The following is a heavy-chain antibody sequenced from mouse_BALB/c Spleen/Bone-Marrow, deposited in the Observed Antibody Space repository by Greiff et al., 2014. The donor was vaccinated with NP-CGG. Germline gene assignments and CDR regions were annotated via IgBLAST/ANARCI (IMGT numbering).Heavy chain of an antibody. CDR3: TSTAVYGCGSYFDV. D-gene: IGHD1-2*01. J-gene: IGHJ1*01. CDR1: GYTFTNYY. CDR2: IYPSNGVT. V-gene: IGHV1S81*02. Sequence: VQLQQSGAELVKPGASVKLSCKVSGYTFTNYYVFWVKQRPGHGLEWIGEIYPSNGVTXXXXXXXIKXSLTVXFSSSTAYMHLSSLTSAASAVCYCTSTAVYGCGSYFDVWGAGTTVTVSS.